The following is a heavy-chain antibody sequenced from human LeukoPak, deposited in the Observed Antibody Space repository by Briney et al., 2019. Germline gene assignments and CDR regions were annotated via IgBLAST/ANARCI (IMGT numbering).Heavy chain of an antibody. D-gene: IGHD3-9*01. CDR2: IKQDGSET. CDR3: AKWDDYDILTGSILDAFDI. V-gene: IGHV3-7*03. CDR1: GFTFRSYW. Sequence: PGGSLRLSCAASGFTFRSYWMTWVRQYPGKGLEWVANIKQDGSETYYADSVKGRFTISRDNAKRSLYLQMNSLRAEDTAVYYCAKWDDYDILTGSILDAFDIWGRGTMVTVSS. J-gene: IGHJ3*02.